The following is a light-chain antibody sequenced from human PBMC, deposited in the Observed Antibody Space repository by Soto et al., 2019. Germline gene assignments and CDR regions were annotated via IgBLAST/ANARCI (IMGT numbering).Light chain of an antibody. V-gene: IGLV2-18*02. CDR2: EVN. CDR3: NSFTPSRPYV. Sequence: QSALTQPASVSGSPGQSITISCTGTSSDIGSYNRVSWYQQPPGTAPKLIIYEVNNRPSGVPDRFSGSKSGNTASLTISGLQAEDEADYYCNSFTPSRPYVLGTGNKVTVL. J-gene: IGLJ1*01. CDR1: SSDIGSYNR.